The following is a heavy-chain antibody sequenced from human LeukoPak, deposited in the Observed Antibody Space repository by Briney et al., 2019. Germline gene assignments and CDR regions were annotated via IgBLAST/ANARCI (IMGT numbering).Heavy chain of an antibody. J-gene: IGHJ3*02. D-gene: IGHD4-17*01. CDR2: MYYSRST. Sequence: PSETLSLTCAVSGGSITSYYWSWIRHPPGKGLEWIGYMYYSRSTNSNPSLKSRVTISIDTSKNHFSLNLRSLTAADTAVYYCATSTTLTTYAFDIWGRGTMVTVSS. CDR1: GGSITSYY. V-gene: IGHV4-59*01. CDR3: ATSTTLTTYAFDI.